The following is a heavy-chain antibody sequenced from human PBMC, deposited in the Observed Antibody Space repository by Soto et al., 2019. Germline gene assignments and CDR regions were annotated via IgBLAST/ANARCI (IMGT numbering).Heavy chain of an antibody. J-gene: IGHJ4*02. CDR3: AGLRGYAGSPIDY. Sequence: SETLSLTCTVSGDSIISGYWSWIRQPPGKGLEWIGYISYSGNTNYNPSLKSRVTMSVDTPNNQFSLRLSSVTTADTAVYYCAGLRGYAGSPIDYWGQGTLVTVSS. CDR2: ISYSGNT. V-gene: IGHV4-59*01. D-gene: IGHD2-15*01. CDR1: GDSIISGY.